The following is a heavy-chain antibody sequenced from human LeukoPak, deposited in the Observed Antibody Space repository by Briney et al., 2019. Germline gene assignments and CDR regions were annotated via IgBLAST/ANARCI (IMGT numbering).Heavy chain of an antibody. CDR2: ISNSGST. D-gene: IGHD6-13*01. CDR1: GGSISSYY. J-gene: IGHJ4*02. V-gene: IGHV4-59*08. Sequence: SETLSLTCTVSGGSISSYYWSWIRQPPGEGLEWIGYISNSGSTNYNPSLKSRVTISVDTSKNQFSLKLSSVTAADTAVYYCARHGYSSWGSFDYWGQGTLVTVSS. CDR3: ARHGYSSWGSFDY.